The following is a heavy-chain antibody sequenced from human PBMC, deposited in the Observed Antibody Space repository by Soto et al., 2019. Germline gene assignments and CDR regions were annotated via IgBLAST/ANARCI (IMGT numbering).Heavy chain of an antibody. CDR1: GFSLSTSGMC. CDR3: ARSFYGDYLLRFDP. CDR2: IDWDDDK. V-gene: IGHV2-70*11. Sequence: SGPTLVNPTQTLTLTCTFSGFSLSTSGMCVSWIRQPPGKALEWLARIDWDDDKYYSTPLKTRLTISKDTSKNQVVLTMTNMDPVDTATYYCARSFYGDYLLRFDPWGQGTLVTVSS. D-gene: IGHD4-17*01. J-gene: IGHJ5*02.